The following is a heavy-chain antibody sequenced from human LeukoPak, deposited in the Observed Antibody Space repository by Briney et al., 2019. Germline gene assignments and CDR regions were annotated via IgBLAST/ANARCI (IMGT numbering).Heavy chain of an antibody. CDR1: GYTFTSYD. V-gene: IGHV1-8*01. D-gene: IGHD3-3*01. J-gene: IGHJ5*02. Sequence: ASVKVSCKASGYTFTSYDINWVRQATGQGLEWMGWMNPNSGNTGYAQKFQGRVTMTRNTSISTAYMELSSLRSEDTAVYYCARGGGFWSGYYSPRWFDPWGQGTLVTVSS. CDR2: MNPNSGNT. CDR3: ARGGGFWSGYYSPRWFDP.